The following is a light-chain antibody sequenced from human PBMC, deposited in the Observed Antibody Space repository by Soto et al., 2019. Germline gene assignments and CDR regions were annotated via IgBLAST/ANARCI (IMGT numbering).Light chain of an antibody. Sequence: QSALTQPASVSGSPGESITISCTGTSSDVGGYNYVSWYQQLPGKAPKLMIYDVSTRPSGVSNRFSGSKSGNTASLTISGLQAEDEADYYCSSYSSRSTVVFGGGTKLTVL. J-gene: IGLJ2*01. CDR1: SSDVGGYNY. V-gene: IGLV2-14*01. CDR2: DVS. CDR3: SSYSSRSTVV.